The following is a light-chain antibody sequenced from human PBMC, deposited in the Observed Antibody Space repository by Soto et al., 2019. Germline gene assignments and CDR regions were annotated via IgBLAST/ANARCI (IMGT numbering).Light chain of an antibody. Sequence: EIVMTQSPATLSVSPGERATLSCRASQSVSSNLAWYQQKTDQAPRLLIYGASTRATGISARFSGSGSGTEFTLTISSLQSEDFAVYYCQQYNYWPLSFTVGPGTKVDIK. CDR3: QQYNYWPLSFT. V-gene: IGKV3-15*01. CDR1: QSVSSN. J-gene: IGKJ3*01. CDR2: GAS.